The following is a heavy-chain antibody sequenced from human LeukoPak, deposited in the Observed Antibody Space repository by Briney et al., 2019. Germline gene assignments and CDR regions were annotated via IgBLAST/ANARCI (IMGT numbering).Heavy chain of an antibody. CDR1: GFTFSSYS. V-gene: IGHV3-21*01. J-gene: IGHJ4*02. Sequence: PGGSLRLSCAASGFTFSSYSMNWVRQAPGKGLEWVSSISSSSSYIYYADSVKGRFTISRDNAKNSLYLQMNSLRAEDTAVYYCARGGTDCSSTSCFASTPRSRWYFDYWGQGTLVTVSS. CDR3: ARGGTDCSSTSCFASTPRSRWYFDY. D-gene: IGHD2-2*01. CDR2: ISSSSSYI.